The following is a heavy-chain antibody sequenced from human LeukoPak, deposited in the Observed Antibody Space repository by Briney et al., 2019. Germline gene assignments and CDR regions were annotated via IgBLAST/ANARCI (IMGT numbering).Heavy chain of an antibody. CDR3: ARGIPRDYGDYLNY. Sequence: GGSLRLSCAASGFTFSSYWMSWVRQAPGKGLEWVANIKQDGSEKYYVDSVKGRFTISRDNAKNSLYLQMNSLRAEDTAVYYCARGIPRDYGDYLNYWGQGTLVTVSS. J-gene: IGHJ4*02. CDR2: IKQDGSEK. D-gene: IGHD4-17*01. CDR1: GFTFSSYW. V-gene: IGHV3-7*03.